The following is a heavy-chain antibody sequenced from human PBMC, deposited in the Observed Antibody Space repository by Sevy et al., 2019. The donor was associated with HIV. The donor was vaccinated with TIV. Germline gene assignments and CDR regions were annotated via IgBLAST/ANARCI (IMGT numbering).Heavy chain of an antibody. CDR2: ISSSSSYI. Sequence: GGSLRLSCAASGFTFSSYSMNWVRQAPGKGLEWVSSISSSSSYIYYAYSVKGRFTISRDNAKNSLYLQMNSLRAEDTAVYYCARVTEYYYDSSGYYHRYYGMDVWGQGTTVTVSS. J-gene: IGHJ6*02. V-gene: IGHV3-21*01. CDR1: GFTFSSYS. D-gene: IGHD3-22*01. CDR3: ARVTEYYYDSSGYYHRYYGMDV.